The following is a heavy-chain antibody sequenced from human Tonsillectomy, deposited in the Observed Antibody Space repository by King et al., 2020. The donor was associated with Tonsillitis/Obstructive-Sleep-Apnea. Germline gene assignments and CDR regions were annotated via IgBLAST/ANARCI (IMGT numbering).Heavy chain of an antibody. D-gene: IGHD4-17*01. CDR1: GGSISSSSYY. CDR2: IYYSGST. CDR3: ARDGYYGMDV. J-gene: IGHJ6*02. Sequence: QLQESGPGLVKPSETLSLTCTVSGGSISSSSYYWGWIRQPPGKGLEWIGSIYYSGSTYYNTYLKSRVTISVDTSKNQFYLKLSSVTAADTAVYYCARDGYYGMDVWGQGTTVTVSS. V-gene: IGHV4-39*01.